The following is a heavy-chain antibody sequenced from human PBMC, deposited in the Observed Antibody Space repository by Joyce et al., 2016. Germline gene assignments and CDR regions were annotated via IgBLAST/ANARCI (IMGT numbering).Heavy chain of an antibody. V-gene: IGHV1-69*12. Sequence: QVLLVHSGAAVKRPGSSLRVSCKSSGGDFSNYTVNWVRQAPGQRLEWMGGIIPFFGAAKYAEDVQGRVTLTADQSTRTAYLELSSLTSADTAVYYCARGGTSSDHYFFYTLDVWGPGTTVIVSS. J-gene: IGHJ6*02. CDR3: ARGGTSSDHYFFYTLDV. CDR1: GGDFSNYT. CDR2: IIPFFGAA. D-gene: IGHD1-14*01.